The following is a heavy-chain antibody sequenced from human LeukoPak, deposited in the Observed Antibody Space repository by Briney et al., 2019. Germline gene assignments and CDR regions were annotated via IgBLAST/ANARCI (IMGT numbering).Heavy chain of an antibody. CDR3: ARGIAVHGYYYYMDV. J-gene: IGHJ6*03. CDR1: GFTFSNYA. D-gene: IGHD6-19*01. CDR2: ISGGVGTT. Sequence: GGSLRLSCAASGFTFSNYAMSWVRQAPGKGLEWVSGISGGVGTTYYVDSVKGRFTISRDNSKNTLFLQMNSLRAEDTAVYYCARGIAVHGYYYYMDVWGKGTTVTVSS. V-gene: IGHV3-23*01.